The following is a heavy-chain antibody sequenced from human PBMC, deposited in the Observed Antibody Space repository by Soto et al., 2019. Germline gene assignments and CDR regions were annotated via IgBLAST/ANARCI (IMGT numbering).Heavy chain of an antibody. CDR1: GGSVTRINYY. V-gene: IGHV4-61*03. J-gene: IGHJ5*02. CDR2: IYNSGST. D-gene: IGHD2-15*01. CDR3: ARRQAPGYFPFDP. Sequence: QVQLEESGPGLVKTSETLSLTCSVSGGSVTRINYYWSWIRQPPGKGLEWIGYIYNSGSTIYNPALKSRVAISLDTSKNHFSLRLTSVTAADTAVYYCARRQAPGYFPFDPWGQGTLVTVSS.